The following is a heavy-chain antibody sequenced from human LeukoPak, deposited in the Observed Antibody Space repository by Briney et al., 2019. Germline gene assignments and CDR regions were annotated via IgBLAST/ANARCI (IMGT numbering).Heavy chain of an antibody. V-gene: IGHV3-48*01. D-gene: IGHD1-26*01. CDR3: ARDLSPADSGKYFDAFDI. CDR2: ISGSSTII. J-gene: IGHJ3*02. Sequence: GGSLRLSCAPSGFTFSHYNMNWVRQAPGKGLEWVAYISGSSTIIYYADSVKGRFTVSRDNAKSSLYLQMNSLRAEDTAVYYCARDLSPADSGKYFDAFDIWGQGTKVTVSS. CDR1: GFTFSHYN.